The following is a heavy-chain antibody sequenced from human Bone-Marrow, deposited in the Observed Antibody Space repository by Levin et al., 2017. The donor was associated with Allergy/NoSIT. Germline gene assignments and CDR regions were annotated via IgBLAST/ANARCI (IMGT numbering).Heavy chain of an antibody. CDR1: GFTFSSYG. J-gene: IGHJ4*02. Sequence: PGGSLRLSCVASGFTFSSYGMNWVRQAPGKGLEWVAVISYDGNNKNYADSVKGRFTISRDASKNTLYLQMNSLRAEDTAVYYCAKAPTVFGVVLTNYFDYWGQGTRVTVSS. CDR3: AKAPTVFGVVLTNYFDY. D-gene: IGHD3-3*01. V-gene: IGHV3-30*18. CDR2: ISYDGNNK.